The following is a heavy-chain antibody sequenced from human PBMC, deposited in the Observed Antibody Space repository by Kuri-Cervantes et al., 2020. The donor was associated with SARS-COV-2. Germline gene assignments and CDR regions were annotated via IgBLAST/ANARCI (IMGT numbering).Heavy chain of an antibody. CDR1: GESLSDYY. CDR3: ARGRGRRRAYYGMDV. V-gene: IGHV4-34*01. J-gene: IGHJ6*02. D-gene: IGHD5-24*01. CDR2: LNDSGSTHYNTGST. Sequence: SQTLSLTCAVYGESLSDYYWNWIRQPPGKGLEWIEELNDSGSTHYNTGSTNYNPSLRSRVTISLDTSKNEFSLKMNSVTAADTAVYYCARGRGRRRAYYGMDVWGQGTTVTVSS.